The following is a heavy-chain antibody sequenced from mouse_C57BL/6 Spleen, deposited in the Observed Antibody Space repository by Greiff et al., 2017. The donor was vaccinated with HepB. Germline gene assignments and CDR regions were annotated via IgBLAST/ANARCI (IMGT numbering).Heavy chain of an antibody. CDR3: ARCLTTVVAGDY. D-gene: IGHD1-1*01. J-gene: IGHJ4*01. V-gene: IGHV1-9*01. Sequence: LQQSGASVKLSCKATGYTFTGYWLEWVKQRPGHGLEWIGEILPGNGSTNYNEKFKGKATFTADTSSNTAYMQLSSLTTEDSAIYYCARCLTTVVAGDYWGQGTSVTVSS. CDR1: GYTFTGYW. CDR2: ILPGNGST.